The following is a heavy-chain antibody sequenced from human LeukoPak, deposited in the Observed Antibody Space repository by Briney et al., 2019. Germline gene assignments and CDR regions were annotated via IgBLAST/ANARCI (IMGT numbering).Heavy chain of an antibody. J-gene: IGHJ4*02. Sequence: ASVKVSCKASGYTFTGNYMHWVRQAPGQGLEWMGWINPNSGGTNYAQKFQGRVTMTRDTSISTAYMELRSLRSDDTAVYYCARDNIAVAGTPHFDYWGQGTLVTVSS. CDR1: GYTFTGNY. CDR3: ARDNIAVAGTPHFDY. D-gene: IGHD6-19*01. CDR2: INPNSGGT. V-gene: IGHV1-2*02.